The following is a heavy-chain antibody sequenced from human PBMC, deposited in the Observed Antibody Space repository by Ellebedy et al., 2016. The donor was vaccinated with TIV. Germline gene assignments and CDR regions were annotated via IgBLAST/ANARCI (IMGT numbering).Heavy chain of an antibody. J-gene: IGHJ3*01. V-gene: IGHV3-21*05. D-gene: IGHD3-16*01. Sequence: GGSLRLXCAASGFTFSNYGMHWVRQAPGKGLEWVSYIGGNSRYINYPDSVRGRFTISRDNAKNSLFLQMNSLGAEDTAVYYCVREGIRGKLFDVWGQGTVVNVSS. CDR3: VREGIRGKLFDV. CDR1: GFTFSNYG. CDR2: IGGNSRYI.